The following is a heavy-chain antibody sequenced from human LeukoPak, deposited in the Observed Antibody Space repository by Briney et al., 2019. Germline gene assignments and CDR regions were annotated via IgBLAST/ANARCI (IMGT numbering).Heavy chain of an antibody. CDR2: IYPGDSDT. V-gene: IGHV5-51*01. Sequence: GESLKISCKGSGYSFTIHWIAWVRQMPGKGLEGMGIIYPGDSDTRYSPSFQGQVTISADKSISTAYLQWSSLKASDTAMYYCARLYRTTSPLDYWGQGTLVTVSS. CDR1: GYSFTIHW. J-gene: IGHJ4*02. D-gene: IGHD1-26*01. CDR3: ARLYRTTSPLDY.